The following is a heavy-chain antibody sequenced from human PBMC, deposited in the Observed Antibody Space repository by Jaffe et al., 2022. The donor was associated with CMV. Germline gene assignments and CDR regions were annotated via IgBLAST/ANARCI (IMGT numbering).Heavy chain of an antibody. D-gene: IGHD3-9*01. CDR3: TRGAKLRYFDWLFTYFDY. Sequence: EVQLVESGGGLVQPGRSLRLSCTASGFTFGDYAMSWVRQAPGKGLEWVGFIRSKAYGGTTEYAASVKGRFTISRDDSKSIAYLQMNSLKTEDTAVYYCTRGAKLRYFDWLFTYFDYWGQGTLVTVSS. CDR1: GFTFGDYA. J-gene: IGHJ4*02. V-gene: IGHV3-49*04. CDR2: IRSKAYGGTT.